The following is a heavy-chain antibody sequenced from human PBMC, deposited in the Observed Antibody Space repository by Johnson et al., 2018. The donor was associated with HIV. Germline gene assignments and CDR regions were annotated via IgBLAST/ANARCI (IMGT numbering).Heavy chain of an antibody. J-gene: IGHJ3*02. D-gene: IGHD3-3*01. Sequence: EVQLVEFGGGLVQPGGSLRLSCAASGLTFSSYWMSWVRQAPGKGLEWVANIKQDGSENYYVDSVKGRFTISRDNAKNSLYLQMNSLRAEDTAVYYCAREGGLRFLEWLSDAFDIWGQGTMVTVSS. CDR2: IKQDGSEN. V-gene: IGHV3-7*05. CDR1: GLTFSSYW. CDR3: AREGGLRFLEWLSDAFDI.